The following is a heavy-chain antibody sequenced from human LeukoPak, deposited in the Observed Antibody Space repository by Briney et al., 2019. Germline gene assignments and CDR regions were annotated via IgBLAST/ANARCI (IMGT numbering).Heavy chain of an antibody. Sequence: PGGSLRLSCAVSGFTFDDYAMHWIWQVPGKGLEWVSGINWNSDSIGYADSVKGRFTISRDNAKNSLYLQMNSLRAEDTAVYYCAELGITMIGGVWGKGTTVTISS. V-gene: IGHV3-9*01. D-gene: IGHD3-10*02. J-gene: IGHJ6*04. CDR1: GFTFDDYA. CDR3: AELGITMIGGV. CDR2: INWNSDSI.